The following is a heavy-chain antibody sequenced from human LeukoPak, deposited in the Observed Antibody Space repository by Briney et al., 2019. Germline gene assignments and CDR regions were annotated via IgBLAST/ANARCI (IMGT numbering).Heavy chain of an antibody. CDR3: ARQSYYYGSGSYVSWFDP. CDR1: GGSISSGSYY. Sequence: SETLSLTCTVSGGSISSGSYYWSWIRQPAGKGLEWIGRVYTSGSTIYNPSLKSRVNISVDTSKNQFSLKLSSVTAADTAVYYCARQSYYYGSGSYVSWFDPWGQGTLVTVSS. J-gene: IGHJ5*02. V-gene: IGHV4-61*02. D-gene: IGHD3-10*01. CDR2: VYTSGST.